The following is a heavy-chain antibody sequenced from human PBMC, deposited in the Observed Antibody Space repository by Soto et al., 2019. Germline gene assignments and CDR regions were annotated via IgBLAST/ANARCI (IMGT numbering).Heavy chain of an antibody. J-gene: IGHJ3*02. CDR1: GSSISGYY. CDR3: ARSMGNNCGGDCHYAFDI. V-gene: IGHV4-59*01. CDR2: IYYSGST. D-gene: IGHD2-21*02. Sequence: SETLSLTCTVSGSSISGYYWTWIRQPPGKGLEWIGYIYYSGSTNYNPSLKSRVTISLDTYKNQFSLKLSSVTAADTALYYCARSMGNNCGGDCHYAFDIWGQGTMVT.